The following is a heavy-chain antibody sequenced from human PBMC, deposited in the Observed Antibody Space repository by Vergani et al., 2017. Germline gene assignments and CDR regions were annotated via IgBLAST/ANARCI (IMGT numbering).Heavy chain of an antibody. CDR3: APTVLYYDSSCPPDYFDY. V-gene: IGHV3-9*01. J-gene: IGHJ4*02. CDR2: ISWNSGSI. Sequence: EVQLVESGGGLVQPGRSLRLSCAASGFTFDDYAMHWVRQAPGKGLEWVSGISWNSGSIGYADSVKGRFTISSDDSKNTLYLQMNSLRAEGTALYYCAPTVLYYDSSCPPDYFDYWGQGTLVTVSS. D-gene: IGHD3-22*01. CDR1: GFTFDDYA.